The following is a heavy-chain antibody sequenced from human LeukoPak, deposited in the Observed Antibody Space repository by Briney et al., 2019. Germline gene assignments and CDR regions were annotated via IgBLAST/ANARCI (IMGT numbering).Heavy chain of an antibody. CDR2: MNPNSGDT. Sequence: GASVRVSCKASGYTFTSYDINWGRQAAGQGLEWMGWMNPNSGDTDYAQKFQGRVTITSNTSISTAYMALSSLESEATPVYYCARGGARGGPFDIWGQGTMVTVSS. D-gene: IGHD3-10*01. V-gene: IGHV1-8*01. J-gene: IGHJ3*02. CDR1: GYTFTSYD. CDR3: ARGGARGGPFDI.